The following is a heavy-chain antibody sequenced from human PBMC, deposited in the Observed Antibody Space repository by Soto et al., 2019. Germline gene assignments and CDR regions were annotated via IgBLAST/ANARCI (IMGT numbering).Heavy chain of an antibody. J-gene: IGHJ4*02. CDR3: ARGGALRPNGHVHLAF. CDR1: GASITSGSYS. V-gene: IGHV4-30-2*01. Sequence: QLQLQESGSGLVNPSQTLSLTCTVSGASITSGSYSWSWIRQAPGKGLEWIGNIHVTGYTAFSPSLKRRATMSVDTSKNQFSLNVNSVTAADTAVYFWARGGALRPNGHVHLAFWGQGTLVTVSS. CDR2: IHVTGYT. D-gene: IGHD1-26*01.